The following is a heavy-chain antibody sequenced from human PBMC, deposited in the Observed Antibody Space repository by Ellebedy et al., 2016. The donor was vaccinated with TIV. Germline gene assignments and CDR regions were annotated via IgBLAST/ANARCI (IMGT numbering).Heavy chain of an antibody. Sequence: MPSETLSLTCAVYGVSFSGYYWSWIRQLPGKGLEWIGEINHSGSTKYNPSLKIRVTGSVDPSKNQFSLKLSSVTAADTGVYYCARGFVYGGFFYWGQGTLVTVSS. CDR1: GVSFSGYY. J-gene: IGHJ4*02. CDR2: INHSGST. CDR3: ARGFVYGGFFY. D-gene: IGHD2-8*01. V-gene: IGHV4-34*01.